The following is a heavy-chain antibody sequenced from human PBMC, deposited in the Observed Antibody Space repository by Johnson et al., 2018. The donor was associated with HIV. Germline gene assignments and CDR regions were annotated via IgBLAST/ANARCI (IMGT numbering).Heavy chain of an antibody. CDR2: IKQDGTEK. V-gene: IGHV3-7*01. CDR1: GFTFKSYW. CDR3: ARVQLLADDVFNI. J-gene: IGHJ3*02. D-gene: IGHD3-10*01. Sequence: EKLVESGGGVVQPGGSLRLSCAASGFTFKSYWMSWVRQAPGEGPEWVANIKQDGTEKYYGDSMRGRFTISKDNSKNTLYLQMNSLRAEDTAVYYCARVQLLADDVFNIWGQGTMVTVSS.